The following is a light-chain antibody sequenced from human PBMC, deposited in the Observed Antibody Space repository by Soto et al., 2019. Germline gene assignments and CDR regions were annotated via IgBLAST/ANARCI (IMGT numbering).Light chain of an antibody. V-gene: IGLV2-14*01. Sequence: QSVLTQPASVSGSPGKSITISCTGTDSDVGNYNYVSWYQQHPGKAPNLIIYEVSNRPSGISDRFSASKSGNTASLTISGLQAEDEADYYCSSYTNSNTRVFGTGTKVTVL. CDR1: DSDVGNYNY. J-gene: IGLJ1*01. CDR3: SSYTNSNTRV. CDR2: EVS.